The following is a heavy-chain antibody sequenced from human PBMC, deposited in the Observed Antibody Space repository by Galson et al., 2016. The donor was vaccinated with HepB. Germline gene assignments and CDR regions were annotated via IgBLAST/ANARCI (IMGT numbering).Heavy chain of an antibody. J-gene: IGHJ4*02. D-gene: IGHD2/OR15-2a*01. V-gene: IGHV3-11*01. CDR1: GFTFDSYA. Sequence: SLRLSCAASGFTFDSYAMYWIRQAPGKGLEWISYISNTGKNIYYADSVKGRFTISRDNANNSVYLQMNGLRGDDKAVYYCATQLVIIIVPGTFDSWGQGTLVTVSS. CDR3: ATQLVIIIVPGTFDS. CDR2: ISNTGKNI.